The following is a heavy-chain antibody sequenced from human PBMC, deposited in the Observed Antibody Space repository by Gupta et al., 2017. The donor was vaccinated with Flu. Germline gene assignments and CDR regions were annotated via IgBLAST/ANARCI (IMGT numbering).Heavy chain of an antibody. CDR1: GXXXXXXX. CDR2: ITPYNGNA. J-gene: IGHJ3*01. D-gene: IGHD6-13*01. Sequence: XLVXSXXXVKKXGASVKVSCQAYGXXXXXXXXXXVRQAPGQGLEWLGRITPYNGNADYAQSLRGRVTMTTDTSTRTAYMELRSLKSDDTAVYYCARDRSLHDAFDVWGQGTLVTVSS. V-gene: IGHV1-18*01. CDR3: ARDRSLHDAFDV.